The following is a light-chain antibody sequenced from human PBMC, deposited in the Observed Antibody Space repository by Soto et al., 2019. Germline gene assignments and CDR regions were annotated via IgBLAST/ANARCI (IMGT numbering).Light chain of an antibody. V-gene: IGKV3D-15*01. J-gene: IGKJ4*01. CDR2: GTS. Sequence: EIVMTQSPATLSSVPGDRVTLSCRASQYMSRRLAWYQHRPGQAPRLLIYGTSIRAAGIPARFSASGSGTEFTLTISSLLPEDFALYYCHQHHTWPITFGRGTKVDI. CDR1: QYMSRR. CDR3: HQHHTWPIT.